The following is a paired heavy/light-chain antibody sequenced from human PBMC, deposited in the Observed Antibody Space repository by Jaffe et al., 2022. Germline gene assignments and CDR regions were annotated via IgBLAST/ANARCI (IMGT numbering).Light chain of an antibody. Sequence: DIQLTQSPSFLSASVGDRVTITCRASQGISSYLAWYQQKPGKAPKLLIYAASTLQSGVPSRFSGSGSGTEFTLTISSLQPEDFATYYCQQLNSYPPSFGGGTKVEIK. CDR2: AAS. V-gene: IGKV1-9*01. CDR3: QQLNSYPPS. CDR1: QGISSY. J-gene: IGKJ4*01.
Heavy chain of an antibody. D-gene: IGHD5-18*01. J-gene: IGHJ4*02. CDR2: ISWDGGST. CDR3: AKDQAYSYGSARYSYYFDY. CDR1: GFTFDDYA. Sequence: EVQLVESGGVVVQPGGSLRLSCAASGFTFDDYAMHWVRQAPGKGLEWVSLISWDGGSTYYADSVKGRFTISRDNSKNSLYLQMNSLRAEDTALYYCAKDQAYSYGSARYSYYFDYWGQGTLVTVSS. V-gene: IGHV3-43D*04.